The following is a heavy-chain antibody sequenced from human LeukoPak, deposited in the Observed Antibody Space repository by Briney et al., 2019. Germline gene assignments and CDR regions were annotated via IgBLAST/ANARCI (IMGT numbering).Heavy chain of an antibody. CDR2: ISYDGSNK. CDR3: ARDRGSSGSGVDY. J-gene: IGHJ4*02. CDR1: GFTFSSYA. Sequence: PGGSLRLSCAASGFTFSSYAMHWVRQAPGKGLEGVAVISYDGSNKYYADSVKGRFTISRDNSKNTLYLQMNSLRAEDTAVYYCARDRGSSGSGVDYWGQGTLVTVSS. D-gene: IGHD6-13*01. V-gene: IGHV3-30*04.